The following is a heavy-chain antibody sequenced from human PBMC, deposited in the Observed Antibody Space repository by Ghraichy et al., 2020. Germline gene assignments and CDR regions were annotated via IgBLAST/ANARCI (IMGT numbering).Heavy chain of an antibody. V-gene: IGHV3-7*01. Sequence: GGSLRLSCAASGFSFSRYCMTWVRQAPRKGLEWVANINKYTNDKYYVESVKGRFNISRDNARNSLYLQMNSLRDEDTAVYYCARYCGGDCQTSHDAFDIWGQGTLVSVSS. CDR1: GFSFSRYC. CDR2: INKYTNDK. CDR3: ARYCGGDCQTSHDAFDI. D-gene: IGHD2-21*02. J-gene: IGHJ3*02.